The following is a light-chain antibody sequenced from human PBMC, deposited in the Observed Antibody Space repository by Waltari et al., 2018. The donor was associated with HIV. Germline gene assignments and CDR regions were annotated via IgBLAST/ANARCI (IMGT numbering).Light chain of an antibody. V-gene: IGLV1-47*01. CDR1: STIIGSNY. CDR2: KSN. Sequence: SVLPQPPSASGTPGQRVTISCSGGSTIIGSNYVYWYRQHPGQTSKLLIHKSNQRPSGVPDRFSGSKSGTSASLAISGLRSENEADYYCAAWDASLSVWVFGGGTKLTVL. J-gene: IGLJ3*02. CDR3: AAWDASLSVWV.